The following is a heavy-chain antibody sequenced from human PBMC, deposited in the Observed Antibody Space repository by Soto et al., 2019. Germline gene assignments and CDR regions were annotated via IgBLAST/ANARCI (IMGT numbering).Heavy chain of an antibody. CDR1: GGSISSGGYY. CDR2: IYHSGST. Sequence: PSETLSLTCTVSGGSISSGGYYWSWVRQPPGKGLEWIGEIYHSGSTNYNPSLKSRVTISVDKSKNQFSLKLSSVTAADTAVYYCARSTVTEDYWGQGTLVTVSS. CDR3: ARSTVTEDY. J-gene: IGHJ4*02. D-gene: IGHD4-17*01. V-gene: IGHV4-39*07.